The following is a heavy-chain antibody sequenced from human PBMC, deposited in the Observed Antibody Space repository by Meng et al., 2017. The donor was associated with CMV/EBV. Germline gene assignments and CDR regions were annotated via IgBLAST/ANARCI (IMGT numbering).Heavy chain of an antibody. V-gene: IGHV4-39*01. D-gene: IGHD1-14*01. J-gene: IGHJ5*02. CDR2: ISYSGST. CDR3: ARRSVYGWFDR. Sequence: SETLYLTCTVSGGSINSNNYYWGWIRQPPGKALEWIGSISYSGSTYYNPSLKSRVTISVDTSKNQFSLKLSSVTAADTAVHFCARRSVYGWFDRWGQGTLVTVSS. CDR1: GGSINSNNYY.